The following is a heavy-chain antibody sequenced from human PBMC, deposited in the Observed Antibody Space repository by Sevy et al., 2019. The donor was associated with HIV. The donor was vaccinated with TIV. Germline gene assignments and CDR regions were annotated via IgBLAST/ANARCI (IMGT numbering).Heavy chain of an antibody. CDR1: GFTFSDYY. CDR3: ARGSSSSGPYYFDY. D-gene: IGHD6-6*01. CDR2: ISSSSSYT. J-gene: IGHJ4*02. Sequence: GGSLRLSCAASGFTFSDYYMSWIRQAPGKGLEWVSYISSSSSYTNYADSVKGRFTISRDNAKNSLYLQMNSLRAEDTAVYYCARGSSSSGPYYFDYSGQGTMVTVSS. V-gene: IGHV3-11*06.